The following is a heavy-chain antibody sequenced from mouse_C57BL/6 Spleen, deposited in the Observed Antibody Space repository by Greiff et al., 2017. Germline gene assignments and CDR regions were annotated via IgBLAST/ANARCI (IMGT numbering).Heavy chain of an antibody. CDR3: ARDGDFGSSFAY. J-gene: IGHJ3*01. Sequence: EVQVVESGGGLVKPGGSLKLSCAASGFTFSSYAMSWVRQTPEKRLEWVATISDGGSYTYYPDNVKGRFTISRDNAKNNPYLQMSHLKSEDTAMXYCARDGDFGSSFAYWGQGTLVTVSA. V-gene: IGHV5-4*01. CDR2: ISDGGSYT. D-gene: IGHD1-1*01. CDR1: GFTFSSYA.